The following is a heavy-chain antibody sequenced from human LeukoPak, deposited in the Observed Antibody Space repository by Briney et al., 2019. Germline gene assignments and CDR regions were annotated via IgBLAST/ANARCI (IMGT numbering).Heavy chain of an antibody. Sequence: SETLSLTCTVSGGSISSGGYWWSWIRQRPGEGLEWIGYSYYSGSTYYNPSLRSRVTILVDTSKNQFSLKLSSVTAADTAVYYCARHPDYGGNFDSWGQGTLVTVSS. V-gene: IGHV4-31*03. J-gene: IGHJ4*02. D-gene: IGHD4-23*01. CDR3: ARHPDYGGNFDS. CDR1: GGSISSGGYW. CDR2: SYYSGST.